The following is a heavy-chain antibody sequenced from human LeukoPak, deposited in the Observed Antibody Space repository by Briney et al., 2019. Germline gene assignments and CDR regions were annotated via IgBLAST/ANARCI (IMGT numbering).Heavy chain of an antibody. J-gene: IGHJ4*02. Sequence: ASVKVSCKASGYNFTDYFVHWVRQAPGQGPEWMGWVNPNSGGTDYAQKFQGRVTMTRATSISTAYIELSRLRSDDTAVYFCARVRFYDNSGYFPYFDYWGQGTLVTVSS. V-gene: IGHV1-2*02. D-gene: IGHD3-22*01. CDR3: ARVRFYDNSGYFPYFDY. CDR1: GYNFTDYF. CDR2: VNPNSGGT.